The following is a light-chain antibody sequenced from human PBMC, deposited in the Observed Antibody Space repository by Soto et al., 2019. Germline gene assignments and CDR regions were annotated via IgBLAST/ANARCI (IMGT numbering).Light chain of an antibody. CDR3: QQYNRLCT. J-gene: IGKJ2*02. V-gene: IGKV1-5*01. CDR1: QSISSW. CDR2: DAS. Sequence: DIQMTQSPPTLSASVGDRVTITCRASQSISSWLAWYQQKPGKAPKLLIYDASSLESGAPSRFSGSGSGTEFTLTISSLQPDDFATYYCQQYNRLCTFGQGTKVDIK.